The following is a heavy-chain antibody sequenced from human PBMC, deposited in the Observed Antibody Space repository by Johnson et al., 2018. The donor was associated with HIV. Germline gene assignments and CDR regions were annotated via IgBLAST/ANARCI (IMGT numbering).Heavy chain of an antibody. V-gene: IGHV3-30*18. Sequence: QVQLVESGGGVVQPGRSLRLSCAASGFTFSSYGMHWVRQAPGKGLEWVTVISFDGSEEYYADSVKGRFTISRDNSKNTLYLQMNSLRAEDTAVYYCAKDLPPNSSWYGAPDAFDIWGQGTMVTVSS. D-gene: IGHD6-13*01. CDR3: AKDLPPNSSWYGAPDAFDI. CDR2: ISFDGSEE. CDR1: GFTFSSYG. J-gene: IGHJ3*02.